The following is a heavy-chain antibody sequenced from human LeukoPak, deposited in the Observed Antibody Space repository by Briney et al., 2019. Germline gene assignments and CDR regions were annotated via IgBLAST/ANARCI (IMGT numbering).Heavy chain of an antibody. J-gene: IGHJ2*01. CDR1: GGSISSYY. CDR3: ATYSSSWYWYFDL. V-gene: IGHV4-59*01. D-gene: IGHD6-13*01. Sequence: SETLSLTCTVSGGSISSYYWSWLRQPPGKGLEWVGYIYYSGSTNYNPSLKSRVTISVDTSKKQFSLKLSSVTAADTAVYYCATYSSSWYWYFDLWGRGTLVTVSS. CDR2: IYYSGST.